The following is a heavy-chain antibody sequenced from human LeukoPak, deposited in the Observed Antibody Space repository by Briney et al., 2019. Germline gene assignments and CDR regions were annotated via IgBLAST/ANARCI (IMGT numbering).Heavy chain of an antibody. Sequence: GGSLRLSCAASGFTFSSYTMNWVRQAPGKGLEWVSSITSSSSYTSYADSVKGRFTISRDNAKNSLYLQMNSLRAGDTAVYYCARESTSYSAYDIWGQGTMVTVSS. V-gene: IGHV3-21*01. J-gene: IGHJ3*02. D-gene: IGHD2-15*01. CDR2: ITSSSSYT. CDR1: GFTFSSYT. CDR3: ARESTSYSAYDI.